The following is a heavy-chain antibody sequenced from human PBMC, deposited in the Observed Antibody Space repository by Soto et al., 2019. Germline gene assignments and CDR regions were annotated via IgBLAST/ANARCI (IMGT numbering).Heavy chain of an antibody. Sequence: SETLSLTCTVSGGSLSDYYWSWIRQPPGKGLEWIGYVFYTGSTNYNPSLKSRVTISLDTSKNQFSLKLNSVTAADTAVYYCAGYCSSTSSFGSRTSYYYYYYIDVWGKGTTVTVSS. J-gene: IGHJ6*03. V-gene: IGHV4-59*08. CDR1: GGSLSDYY. D-gene: IGHD2-2*01. CDR2: VFYTGST. CDR3: AGYCSSTSSFGSRTSYYYYYYIDV.